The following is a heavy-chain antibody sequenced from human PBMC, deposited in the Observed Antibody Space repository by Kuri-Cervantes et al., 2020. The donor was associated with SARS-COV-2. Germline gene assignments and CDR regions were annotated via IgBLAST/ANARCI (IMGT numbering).Heavy chain of an antibody. CDR2: MNPNSGNT. D-gene: IGHD6-13*01. Sequence: ASVKVSCKASGYTFTSYDINWVRQATGQGLEWMGWMNPNSGNTGYAQKFQGRVTITRNTSISTAYMELSSLRSEDTAVYYCARTRIAAAGTIDYWGQGTLVTFSS. CDR1: GYTFTSYD. J-gene: IGHJ4*02. CDR3: ARTRIAAAGTIDY. V-gene: IGHV1-8*03.